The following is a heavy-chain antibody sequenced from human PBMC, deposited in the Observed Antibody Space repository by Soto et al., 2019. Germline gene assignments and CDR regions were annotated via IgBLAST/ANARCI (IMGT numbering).Heavy chain of an antibody. CDR1: GFTFSSYA. CDR2: ISGSGGST. J-gene: IGHJ4*02. D-gene: IGHD3-22*01. CDR3: AKPGVSPHYYDSSGYYFHFDY. V-gene: IGHV3-23*01. Sequence: GGSLRLSCAASGFTFSSYAMSWVRQAPGKGLEWVSAISGSGGSTYYADSVKGRFTISRDNSKNTLYLQMNSLRAEDTAVYYCAKPGVSPHYYDSSGYYFHFDYWGQGTLVTVSS.